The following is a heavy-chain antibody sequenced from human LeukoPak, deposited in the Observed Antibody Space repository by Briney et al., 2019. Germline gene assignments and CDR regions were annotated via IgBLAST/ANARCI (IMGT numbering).Heavy chain of an antibody. CDR1: GFTFSSYN. CDR2: ISSRSSTI. V-gene: IGHV3-48*02. Sequence: PGGSLRLSCAASGFTFSSYNMHWVRQAPGKGLEWVSYISSRSSTIYYADSVKGRFTISRDNAKNSLYMQMNSLRDEDTAVYYCARDQRGSSWFDYWGQGTLVTVSS. CDR3: ARDQRGSSWFDY. D-gene: IGHD6-13*01. J-gene: IGHJ4*02.